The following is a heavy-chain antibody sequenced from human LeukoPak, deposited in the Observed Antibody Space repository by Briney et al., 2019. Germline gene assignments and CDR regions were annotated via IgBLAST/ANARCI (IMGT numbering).Heavy chain of an antibody. Sequence: GGSLRLSCAASGFMFSNYGMQWVRQAPGKGLEWVSSISSSSSYIYYADSVKGRFTISRDNAKNSLYLQMNSLRAEDTAVYYCARPSMEGYYFDYWGQGTLVTVSS. D-gene: IGHD2/OR15-2a*01. CDR2: ISSSSSYI. V-gene: IGHV3-21*01. CDR3: ARPSMEGYYFDY. J-gene: IGHJ4*02. CDR1: GFMFSNYG.